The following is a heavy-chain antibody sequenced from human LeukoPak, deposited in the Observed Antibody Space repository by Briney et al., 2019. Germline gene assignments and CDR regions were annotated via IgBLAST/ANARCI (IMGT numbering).Heavy chain of an antibody. V-gene: IGHV1-2*02. CDR3: ARVADYDSSAYYAPDYYGIEG. CDR1: GFTFTGYY. J-gene: IGHJ6*02. Sequence: ASVKVSCKASGFTFTGYYMHWVRQAPGQGLEWMGWINPNSGGTNYEQKFQGRVTMTRDTSISTVHMELSRLRSDDTAVYYCARVADYDSSAYYAPDYYGIEGWGQGTTVTVSS. CDR2: INPNSGGT. D-gene: IGHD3-22*01.